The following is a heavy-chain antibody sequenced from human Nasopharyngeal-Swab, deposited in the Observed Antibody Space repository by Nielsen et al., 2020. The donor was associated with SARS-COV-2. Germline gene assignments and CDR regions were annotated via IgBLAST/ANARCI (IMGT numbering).Heavy chain of an antibody. CDR3: TTLDYYDSSGLSF. Sequence: GGSLRLSCAASGFTFSNAWMSWVRQAPGKGLEWVGRIKSKTDGGTTDYAAPVKGRFIISRDDSKNTLYLQMNSLKTEDTAAYYCTTLDYYDSSGLSFWGQGTLVTVSS. D-gene: IGHD3-22*01. CDR2: IKSKTDGGTT. J-gene: IGHJ4*02. V-gene: IGHV3-15*01. CDR1: GFTFSNAW.